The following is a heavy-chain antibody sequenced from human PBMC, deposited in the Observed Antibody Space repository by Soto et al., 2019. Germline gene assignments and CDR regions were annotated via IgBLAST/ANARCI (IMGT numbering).Heavy chain of an antibody. CDR2: ISNDGSAK. CDR1: GFTFNNYG. V-gene: IGHV3-30*18. D-gene: IGHD6-13*01. J-gene: IGHJ3*01. Sequence: QVQLVESGGGVVQPGTSLRLSCAASGFTFNNYGMHWVRQAPGTGLEWVAAISNDGSAKYYADTVRGRMTISRDNSKNTLYLHMDSLRAEDTAVYYCAKDQGIAAAHGIDWGQGTMVTVSS. CDR3: AKDQGIAAAHGID.